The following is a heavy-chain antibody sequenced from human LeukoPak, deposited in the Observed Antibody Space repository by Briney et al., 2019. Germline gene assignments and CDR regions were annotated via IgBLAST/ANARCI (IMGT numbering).Heavy chain of an antibody. V-gene: IGHV4-34*01. D-gene: IGHD5-18*01. CDR3: ARGSRGYSYGYH. CDR1: GGSFSGYY. Sequence: PSETLSLTCAVYGGSFSGYYWSWIRQPPGKGLEWIGEINHSGSTNYNPSLKSRVTISVDTSKNQFSLKLSSVTAADTAVYYCARGSRGYSYGYHWGQVTLVTVSS. J-gene: IGHJ5*02. CDR2: INHSGST.